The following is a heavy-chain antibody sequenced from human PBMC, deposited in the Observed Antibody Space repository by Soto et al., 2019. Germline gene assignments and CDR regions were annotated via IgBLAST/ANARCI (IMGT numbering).Heavy chain of an antibody. CDR3: TRGSGGGGRFHD. D-gene: IGHD5-12*01. CDR2: IIPIFGTA. J-gene: IGHJ5*02. Sequence: QVQLVQSGAEVKKPGSSVKVSCKASGGTLSSYVINWVRQAPGQGLEWMGDIIPIFGTAKYAQKFQGRVTIIADESTGTAYLELSRPEAGDTAVYYCTRGSGGGGRFHDWGQGTLVTVSS. V-gene: IGHV1-69*01. CDR1: GGTLSSYV.